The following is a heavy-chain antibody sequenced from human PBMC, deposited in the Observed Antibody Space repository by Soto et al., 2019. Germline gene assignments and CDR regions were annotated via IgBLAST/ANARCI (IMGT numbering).Heavy chain of an antibody. D-gene: IGHD2-15*01. J-gene: IGHJ4*02. CDR1: GFTFSNYW. Sequence: EVHLVESGGDLVQPGGSLRLSCAASGFTFSNYWMSWVRQASGKGLEWVANISPNGRDERYVDSARGRVTISRDNANNVLYLQMNSLRDDDSAVYFCARIPCIAGSCCYDSWGQGTLVTVSS. V-gene: IGHV3-7*03. CDR2: ISPNGRDE. CDR3: ARIPCIAGSCCYDS.